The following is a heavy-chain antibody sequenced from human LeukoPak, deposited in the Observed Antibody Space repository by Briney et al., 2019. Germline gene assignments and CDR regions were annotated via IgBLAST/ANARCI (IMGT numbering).Heavy chain of an antibody. J-gene: IGHJ3*02. D-gene: IGHD3-16*02. CDR3: ARGRSYDYVWGSYRLDAFDI. Sequence: ASVKVSCKASGYTFTSYGIGWARQATGQGREWMGWIGGYNGNTNYAEKVQGRVTMTTDTSTSTAYMELRSLRSDDTAVYYCARGRSYDYVWGSYRLDAFDIWGQGTMVTVSS. V-gene: IGHV1-18*01. CDR2: IGGYNGNT. CDR1: GYTFTSYG.